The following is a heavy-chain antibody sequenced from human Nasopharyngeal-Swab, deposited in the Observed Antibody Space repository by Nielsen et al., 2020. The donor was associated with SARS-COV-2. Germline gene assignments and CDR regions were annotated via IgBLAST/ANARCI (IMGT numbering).Heavy chain of an antibody. V-gene: IGHV3-73*01. CDR2: IGDKDHNYAT. J-gene: IGHJ4*02. CDR1: GFSLYSYT. CDR3: TTDFYFDY. Sequence: GGSLRLSCAASGFSLYSYTMNWVRQASGKGLEWVGRIGDKDHNYATTYGASVQGRFTISRDDSKNTAFLQMDSLKTEDTALYYCTTDFYFDYWGQGTLVTVSS.